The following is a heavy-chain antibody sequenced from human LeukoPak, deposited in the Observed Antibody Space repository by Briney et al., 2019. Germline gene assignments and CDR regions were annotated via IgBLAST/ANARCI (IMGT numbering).Heavy chain of an antibody. CDR1: GGSFSGYY. Sequence: SETLSLTCAVYGGSFSGYYWSWIRQHPGKGLEWIGCIYYSGSTYYNPSLKSRVTISVDTSKNQFSLKLSSVTAADTAVYYCARDASLDCSSTSCYLPYGMDVWGQGTTVTVSS. J-gene: IGHJ6*02. D-gene: IGHD2-2*01. CDR2: IYYSGST. CDR3: ARDASLDCSSTSCYLPYGMDV. V-gene: IGHV4-31*11.